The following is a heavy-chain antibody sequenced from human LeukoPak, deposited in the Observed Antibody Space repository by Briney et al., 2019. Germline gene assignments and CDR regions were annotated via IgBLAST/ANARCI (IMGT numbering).Heavy chain of an antibody. D-gene: IGHD3-10*01. CDR3: ARLMVRGDSAGRHTPTEKNDY. CDR1: GGSISSYY. Sequence: SETLSLTCTVSGGSISSYYWSWIRQPPGKGLEWIGYIYYSGSTNYNPSLKSRVTISVDTSKNQFSLKLSSVTAADTAVYYCARLMVRGDSAGRHTPTEKNDYWGQGTLVTVSS. V-gene: IGHV4-59*12. CDR2: IYYSGST. J-gene: IGHJ4*02.